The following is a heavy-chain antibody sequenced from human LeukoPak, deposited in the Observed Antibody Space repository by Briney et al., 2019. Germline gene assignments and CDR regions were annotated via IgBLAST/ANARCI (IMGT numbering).Heavy chain of an antibody. D-gene: IGHD1-26*01. V-gene: IGHV1-2*02. CDR3: ARDRELPDLNSDY. CDR1: GYTFTGYY. Sequence: ASVKVSCKASGYTFTGYYMHWVRQAPGQGLEWMGWINPNSGGTNYAQKFQGRVTMTRDTSISTAYMELSRLRSDDTAVYYCARDRELPDLNSDYWGQGTLVTVSS. CDR2: INPNSGGT. J-gene: IGHJ4*02.